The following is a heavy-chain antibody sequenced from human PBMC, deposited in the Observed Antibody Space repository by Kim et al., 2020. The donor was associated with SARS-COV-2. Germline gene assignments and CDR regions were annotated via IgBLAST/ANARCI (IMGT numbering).Heavy chain of an antibody. CDR3: ARDWGYCSSTSCPLLYPDY. D-gene: IGHD2-2*01. CDR2: IYYRGST. Sequence: SETLSLTCTVSGGSISSSGYYWGWIRQPPGKGLEWIGSIYYRGSTYYNPSLKSRVTISVDTSKDQFSLKLHSVTAADTAVYYCARDWGYCSSTSCPLLYPDYWGQGTLVTVSS. V-gene: IGHV4-39*07. CDR1: GGSISSSGYY. J-gene: IGHJ4*02.